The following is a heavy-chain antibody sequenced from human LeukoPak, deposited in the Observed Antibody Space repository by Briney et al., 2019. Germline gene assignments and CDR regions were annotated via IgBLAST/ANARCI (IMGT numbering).Heavy chain of an antibody. CDR3: ARTYYYGSGSYYV. D-gene: IGHD3-10*01. V-gene: IGHV3-21*01. Sequence: PGVSLRLCCAASGFTFRSYSMNWVRQAQGKGLEWVSSISSSSSYIYYADSVKGRFTISRDNAKNSLYLQMNSLRAEDTAVYYCARTYYYGSGSYYVWGQGTLVTVSS. CDR2: ISSSSSYI. CDR1: GFTFRSYS. J-gene: IGHJ4*02.